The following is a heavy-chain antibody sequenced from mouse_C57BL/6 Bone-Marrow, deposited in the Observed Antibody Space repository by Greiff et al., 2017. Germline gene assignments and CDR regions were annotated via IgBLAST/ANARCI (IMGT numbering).Heavy chain of an antibody. CDR2: ISYSGIT. V-gene: IGHV3-8*01. CDR1: GYSITSDY. CDR3: AREGGYYYGSSSYYYAMDY. Sequence: EVQLQQSGPGLAKPSQTLSLTCSVTGYSITSDYWNWIRKFPGNKLEYMGYISYSGITYYNPSLKSRISITRDTSKNQYYLQLNSVTTEDTATYYCAREGGYYYGSSSYYYAMDYWGQGTSVTVSS. J-gene: IGHJ4*01. D-gene: IGHD1-1*01.